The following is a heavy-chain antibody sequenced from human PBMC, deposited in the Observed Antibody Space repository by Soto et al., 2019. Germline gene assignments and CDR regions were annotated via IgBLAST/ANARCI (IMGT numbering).Heavy chain of an antibody. J-gene: IGHJ6*02. D-gene: IGHD3-10*01. Sequence: QVQLQESGPGLVKPSQTLSLTCTVSGGSISSGGYYWSWIRQHPGKGLEWIGYIYYSGSTYYNPSLKSRVTISVDTSKNQFSLKLSSVTAADTAVYYCARAHWGYGSGSYYNPSYTYYGMDVWGQGTTVTVSS. CDR3: ARAHWGYGSGSYYNPSYTYYGMDV. CDR1: GGSISSGGYY. CDR2: IYYSGST. V-gene: IGHV4-31*03.